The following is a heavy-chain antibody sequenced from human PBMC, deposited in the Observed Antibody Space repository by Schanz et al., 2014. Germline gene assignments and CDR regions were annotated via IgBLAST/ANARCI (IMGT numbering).Heavy chain of an antibody. CDR3: ARRIWDGDYYYFDY. CDR1: GGSLSGHY. J-gene: IGHJ4*02. D-gene: IGHD4-17*01. CDR2: IYYRGNT. V-gene: IGHV4-34*11. Sequence: QVQLQQWGAGVLKPSETLSLTCVVSGGSLSGHYWSWIRQPPGKGLEWIGFIYYRGNTNYNPSLPSRVTMSVDPSKNQFSLNLSSVPAADTAVYYCARRIWDGDYYYFDYWGQGTLVTVSS.